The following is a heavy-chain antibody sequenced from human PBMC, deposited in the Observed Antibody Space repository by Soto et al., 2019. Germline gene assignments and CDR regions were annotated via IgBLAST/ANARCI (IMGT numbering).Heavy chain of an antibody. CDR3: ARRIAVPSGHIDH. J-gene: IGHJ4*02. D-gene: IGHD6-6*01. Sequence: QVQLQESGPGLVKHSETLSLTCRVSGGSMSGYYWSWVRLAPGKGLEWIGYVYYTGSTNYNPSLQSRVSISVDTSNKHFSLSLSLVTAADTAVYFCARRIAVPSGHIDHWGQGIRVTISS. CDR1: GGSMSGYY. CDR2: VYYTGST. V-gene: IGHV4-59*01.